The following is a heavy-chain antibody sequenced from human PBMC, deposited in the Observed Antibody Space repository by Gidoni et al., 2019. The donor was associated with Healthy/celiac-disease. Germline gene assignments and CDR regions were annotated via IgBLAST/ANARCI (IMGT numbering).Heavy chain of an antibody. CDR2: ISGSGGST. D-gene: IGHD1-1*01. J-gene: IGHJ6*03. CDR3: AKVSEERSYYYMDV. CDR1: GSTFSSYA. V-gene: IGHV3-23*01. Sequence: EVQLLESGGGLVKPGGSLRLSCAVSGSTFSSYAMSWVRQDPGKGGEGVSAISGSGGSTYYADSVKGRFTISRDNSKNTLYLQMNSLRAEDTAVYYCAKVSEERSYYYMDVWGKGTTVTVSS.